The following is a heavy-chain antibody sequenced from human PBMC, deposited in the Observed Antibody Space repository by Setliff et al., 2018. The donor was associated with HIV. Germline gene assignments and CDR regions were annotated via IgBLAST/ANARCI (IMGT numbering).Heavy chain of an antibody. D-gene: IGHD2-2*01. CDR1: GASISSHY. CDR2: IYYSETT. J-gene: IGHJ5*02. V-gene: IGHV4-59*11. Sequence: NPSETLSLTCTVSGASISSHYWSWIRQSPGKGLEWIGSIYYSETTNNNPSLKSRVTISVDTSKNQLSLKLRSVTAADTAVYYCARDPGGLYCRSTSCQGGCFDPWGQGTRVTVSS. CDR3: ARDPGGLYCRSTSCQGGCFDP.